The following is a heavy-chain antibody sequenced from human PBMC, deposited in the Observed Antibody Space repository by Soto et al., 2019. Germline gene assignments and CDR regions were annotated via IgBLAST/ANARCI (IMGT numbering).Heavy chain of an antibody. Sequence: PSETLSLTCTVSGGSISSRGYYWSWIRQHPGKGLEWIGYIYYSGSTYYNPSLKSRVTISVDTSKNQFSLKLSSVTAADTAVYYCARGEVVTAIFDYWGQGTLVTVSS. J-gene: IGHJ4*02. CDR1: GGSISSRGYY. D-gene: IGHD2-21*02. V-gene: IGHV4-31*03. CDR3: ARGEVVTAIFDY. CDR2: IYYSGST.